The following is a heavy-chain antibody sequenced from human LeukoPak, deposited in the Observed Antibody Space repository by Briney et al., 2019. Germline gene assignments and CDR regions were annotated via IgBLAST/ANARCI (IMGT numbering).Heavy chain of an antibody. CDR1: GGSISSGLYY. V-gene: IGHV4-61*02. CDR2: IYSSGST. Sequence: SETLFLTCTVSGGSISSGLYYWSWIRQPAGKGLEWIRRIYSSGSTNFNPSLKSRVSLSVDTSKNQFSLNLSAVTAADTAVYYCASTHIHGGAFDIWGQGTVVTVSS. J-gene: IGHJ3*02. D-gene: IGHD2-21*01. CDR3: ASTHIHGGAFDI.